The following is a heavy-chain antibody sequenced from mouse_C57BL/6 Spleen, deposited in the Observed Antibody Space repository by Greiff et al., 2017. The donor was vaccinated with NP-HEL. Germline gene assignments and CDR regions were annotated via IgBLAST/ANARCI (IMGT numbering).Heavy chain of an antibody. V-gene: IGHV1-75*01. CDR1: GYTFTDYY. D-gene: IGHD3-2*02. Sequence: VQLQESGPELVKPGASVKISCKASGYTFTDYYINWVKQRPGQGLEWIGWIFPGSGSTYYNEKFKGKATLTVDKSSSTAYMLLSSLTSEDSAVYFCARSTAQAHYAMDYWGQGTSVTVSS. J-gene: IGHJ4*01. CDR2: IFPGSGST. CDR3: ARSTAQAHYAMDY.